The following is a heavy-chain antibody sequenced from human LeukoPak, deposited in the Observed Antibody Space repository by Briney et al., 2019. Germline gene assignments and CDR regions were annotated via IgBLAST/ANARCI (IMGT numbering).Heavy chain of an antibody. D-gene: IGHD6-13*01. V-gene: IGHV3-30*18. CDR3: AKGLSGSSWYLNWFDP. Sequence: PGRSLRLSCAASGFTFSSYGMHWVRQAPGKGPEWVAVISDDGSNKYYVDSVKGRFTISRDNSKNTLYLQMSGLRVEDTAVYYCAKGLSGSSWYLNWFDPWGQGTLVTVSS. CDR2: ISDDGSNK. J-gene: IGHJ5*02. CDR1: GFTFSSYG.